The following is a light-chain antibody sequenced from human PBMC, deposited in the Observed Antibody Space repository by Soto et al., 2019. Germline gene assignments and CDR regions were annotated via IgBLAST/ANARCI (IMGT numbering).Light chain of an antibody. J-gene: IGKJ1*01. CDR1: QGVSSY. V-gene: IGKV3-11*01. CDR3: QQRSNWWT. Sequence: EIVLTQSPATLSLSPGERATLSCRASQGVSSYLAWYQQKPGQAPRLLIYAASTRATGVPARFSGSGSGTEFTLTISSLEPEDFAVYYCQQRSNWWTFGQGTKVDI. CDR2: AAS.